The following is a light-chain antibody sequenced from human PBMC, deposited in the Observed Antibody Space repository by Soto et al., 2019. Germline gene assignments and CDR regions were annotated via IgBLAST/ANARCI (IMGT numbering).Light chain of an antibody. CDR2: SNN. CDR3: AAWDDSLNGYV. Sequence: QLVLTQPPSASETPGQRVTISCSGSSSNIGGNTVNWYQQLPGTAPKLLIYSNNQRPSGVPDRFSGSKSGTSASLAISGLHSEDEADYYCAAWDDSLNGYVFGTGTKVTVL. CDR1: SSNIGGNT. J-gene: IGLJ1*01. V-gene: IGLV1-44*01.